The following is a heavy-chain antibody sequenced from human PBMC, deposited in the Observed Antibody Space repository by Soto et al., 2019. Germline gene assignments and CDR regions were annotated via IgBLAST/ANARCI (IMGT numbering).Heavy chain of an antibody. D-gene: IGHD3-10*01. CDR1: GFSLSTSGVG. Sequence: SGPTGEPTQTLTLTCTFSGFSLSTSGVGVGWIRQPPGKALEWLALIYWDDDKRYSPSLKSRLTITKDNSKNQVVLTMTNMDPVDTATYYCAHRGREGEYYSGWFDPWGQGTLVTV. CDR3: AHRGREGEYYSGWFDP. CDR2: IYWDDDK. V-gene: IGHV2-5*02. J-gene: IGHJ5*02.